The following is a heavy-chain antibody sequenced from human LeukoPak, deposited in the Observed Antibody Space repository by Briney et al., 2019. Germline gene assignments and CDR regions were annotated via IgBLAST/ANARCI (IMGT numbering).Heavy chain of an antibody. V-gene: IGHV1-18*01. D-gene: IGHD3-22*01. CDR2: ISAYNGNT. J-gene: IGHJ4*02. Sequence: GASVKVSCKASGYTFTSYGISWVRQAPGRGLEWMGWISAYNGNTNYAQKLQGRVTMTTDTSTSTAYMELRSLRSDDTAVYYCARDLFYDSSGYYFWPTRGQGTLVTVSS. CDR1: GYTFTSYG. CDR3: ARDLFYDSSGYYFWPT.